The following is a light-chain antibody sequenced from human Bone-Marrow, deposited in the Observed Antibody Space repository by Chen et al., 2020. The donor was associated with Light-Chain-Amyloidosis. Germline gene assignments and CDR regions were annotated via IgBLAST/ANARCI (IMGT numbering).Light chain of an antibody. CDR3: AVWDDALTGWI. CDR1: DFDIGSNP. CDR2: GQN. J-gene: IGLJ2*01. V-gene: IGLV1-44*01. Sequence: QSMLTQPPSASGTPGQRSSISCSGSDFDIGSNPVSWFQHVPETAPKLLIYGQNLRPAGVPDRFSGSKSGTSASLAISGLQSEDEATYFCAVWDDALTGWIFGGGTKLSVL.